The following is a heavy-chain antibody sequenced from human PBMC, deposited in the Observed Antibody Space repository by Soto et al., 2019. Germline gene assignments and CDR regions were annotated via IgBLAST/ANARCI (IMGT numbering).Heavy chain of an antibody. J-gene: IGHJ6*02. CDR3: ARVISSSSSLGLPYYYYGMDV. D-gene: IGHD6-6*01. V-gene: IGHV4-39*01. Sequence: PSETLSVTCTVSGGYISGRSYYWAWIRQPPGKGLEWIGSIYYSGNTYYSPSLNSRVTMSVDTSRSQFSLKLSSVTAADTALYYCARVISSSSSLGLPYYYYGMDVWGQGTTVTVS. CDR2: IYYSGNT. CDR1: GGYISGRSYY.